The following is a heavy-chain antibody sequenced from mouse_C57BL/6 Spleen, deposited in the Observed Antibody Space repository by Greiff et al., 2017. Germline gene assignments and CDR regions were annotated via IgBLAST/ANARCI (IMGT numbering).Heavy chain of an antibody. Sequence: QVQLKQSGAELVRPGTSVKVSCKASGYAFTNYLIEWVKQRPGQGLEWIGVINPGSGGTNYNEKFKGKAPLTADKSSSTAYMQLSSLTSEDSAVSFCARSGDGYYVAWFAYWGQGTLVTVSA. V-gene: IGHV1-54*01. D-gene: IGHD2-3*01. CDR3: ARSGDGYYVAWFAY. CDR2: INPGSGGT. CDR1: GYAFTNYL. J-gene: IGHJ3*01.